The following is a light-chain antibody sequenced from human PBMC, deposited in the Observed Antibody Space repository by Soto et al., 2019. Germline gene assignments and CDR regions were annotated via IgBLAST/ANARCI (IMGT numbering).Light chain of an antibody. Sequence: DIQMTQSPSTLSASVGDRVTITCRASQSISSWLAWYQQKPGKAPNLLIYKASSLESGVPSRFSGSGSGTEFTLSISSLQPDDFATYYCQQYNTFSTFSGGTKVEIK. CDR2: KAS. CDR3: QQYNTFST. V-gene: IGKV1-5*03. J-gene: IGKJ4*01. CDR1: QSISSW.